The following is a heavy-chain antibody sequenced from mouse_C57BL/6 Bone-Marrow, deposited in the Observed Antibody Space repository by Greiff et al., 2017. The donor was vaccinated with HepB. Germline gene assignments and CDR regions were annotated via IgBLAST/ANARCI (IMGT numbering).Heavy chain of an antibody. D-gene: IGHD1-1*01. CDR3: ARSLYYGPNYYAMDY. J-gene: IGHJ4*01. V-gene: IGHV1-26*01. CDR1: GYTFTDYY. CDR2: INPNNGGT. Sequence: EVQLQQSGPELVKPGASVKISCKASGYTFTDYYMNWVKQSHGKSLEWIGDINPNNGGTSYNQKFKGKATLTVDKSSSTAYMELRSLTSEDSAVYYCARSLYYGPNYYAMDYWGQGTSVTVSS.